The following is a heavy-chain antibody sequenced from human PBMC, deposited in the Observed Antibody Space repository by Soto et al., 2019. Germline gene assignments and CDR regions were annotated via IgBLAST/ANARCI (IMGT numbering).Heavy chain of an antibody. CDR2: TSSDGTDN. CDR1: GFTFSSYA. Sequence: TGGSLRLSCAASGFTFSSYAMHWVRQAPGTGPEWVAATSSDGTDNVYADSVSGRFTISRDNSKNTLYLQMNSLRSEDAAVYYCARTYECAKSDCYRAFDIWGQGTMVNVSS. J-gene: IGHJ3*02. D-gene: IGHD2-21*02. CDR3: ARTYECAKSDCYRAFDI. V-gene: IGHV3-30*04.